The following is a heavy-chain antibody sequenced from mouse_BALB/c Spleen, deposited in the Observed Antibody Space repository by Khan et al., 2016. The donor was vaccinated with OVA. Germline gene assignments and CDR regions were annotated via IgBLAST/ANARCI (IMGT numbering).Heavy chain of an antibody. J-gene: IGHJ2*01. CDR2: INPSTGYT. CDR3: ARRGLRWDFDY. Sequence: VQLQQSGAELAKPGASVKMSCKASGYTFINYWILWVKQRPGQGLEWIGYINPSTGYTEYNQNFKDKAKLTADKSSSTAYMQLSSLTSEDSAVYYCARRGLRWDFDYWGQGTTLTVSS. CDR1: GYTFINYW. D-gene: IGHD1-1*01. V-gene: IGHV1-7*01.